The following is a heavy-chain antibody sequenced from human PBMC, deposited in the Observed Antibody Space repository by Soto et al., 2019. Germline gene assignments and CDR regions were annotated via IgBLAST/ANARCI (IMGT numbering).Heavy chain of an antibody. J-gene: IGHJ5*02. CDR3: SRGIATCHLDP. D-gene: IGHD2-15*01. CDR2: INPDNGNT. CDR1: GYTFTRDT. V-gene: IGHV1-3*01. Sequence: QVQLVQSGAEVKKPWASGKISCKASGYTFTRDTLNWVRQAPGQRLEWIGWINPDNGNTKSSQKFQERVSITRDTSARTAYLDLSSLRSEDTAVYYCSRGIATCHLDPWGQGTLVNVSS.